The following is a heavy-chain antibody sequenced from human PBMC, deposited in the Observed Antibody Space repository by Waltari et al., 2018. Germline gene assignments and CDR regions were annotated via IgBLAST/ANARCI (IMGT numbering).Heavy chain of an antibody. D-gene: IGHD1-1*01. CDR3: ARDQYKLGADYYYGMDV. J-gene: IGHJ6*02. Sequence: QVQLVQSGAEVKKPGSSVTVSCTASGGTFSSYAISWVRQAPGQGLEWMGGIIPIFGTANYAQKFQGRVTITADESTSTAYMELSSLRSEDTAVYYCARDQYKLGADYYYGMDVWGQGTTVTVSS. V-gene: IGHV1-69*01. CDR2: IIPIFGTA. CDR1: GGTFSSYA.